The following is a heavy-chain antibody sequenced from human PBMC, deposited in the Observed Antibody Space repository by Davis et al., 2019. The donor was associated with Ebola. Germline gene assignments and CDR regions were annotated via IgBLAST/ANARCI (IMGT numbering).Heavy chain of an antibody. J-gene: IGHJ4*02. V-gene: IGHV3-21*01. CDR3: AREADYYDSSGYSHYFDY. Sequence: GESLKISCAASGFTFSRYTMNWVRQAPGKGLEWVSSISSSSSYIYYADSVKGRFTISRDNAKHSLYLQMNSLRAEDTAVYYCAREADYYDSSGYSHYFDYWGQGTLVTVSS. D-gene: IGHD3-22*01. CDR2: ISSSSSYI. CDR1: GFTFSRYT.